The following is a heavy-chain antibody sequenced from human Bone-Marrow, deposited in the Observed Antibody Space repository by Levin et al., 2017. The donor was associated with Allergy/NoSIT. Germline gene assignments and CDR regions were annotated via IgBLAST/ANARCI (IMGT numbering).Heavy chain of an antibody. CDR2: IWYDGSNK. CDR3: ARARYFDWLSPDY. J-gene: IGHJ4*02. CDR1: GFTFSSYG. D-gene: IGHD3-9*01. V-gene: IGHV3-33*01. Sequence: GGSLRLSCAASGFTFSSYGMHWVRQAPGKGLEWVAVIWYDGSNKYYADSVKGRFTISRDNSKNTLYLQMNSLRAEDTAVYYCARARYFDWLSPDYWGQGTLVTVSS.